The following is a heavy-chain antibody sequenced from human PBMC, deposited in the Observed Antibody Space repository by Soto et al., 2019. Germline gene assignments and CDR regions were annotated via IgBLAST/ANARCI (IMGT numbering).Heavy chain of an antibody. Sequence: GGSLRLSCSASGFTFSSYAMHWVRQAPGKGLEYVSAISSNGGSTYYADSVKGRFTISRDNSKNTLYLQMSSLRAEDTAVYYCVKDEAFYREMATIKRELWGQGTLVTVSS. V-gene: IGHV3-64D*06. D-gene: IGHD5-12*01. J-gene: IGHJ1*01. CDR1: GFTFSSYA. CDR2: ISSNGGST. CDR3: VKDEAFYREMATIKREL.